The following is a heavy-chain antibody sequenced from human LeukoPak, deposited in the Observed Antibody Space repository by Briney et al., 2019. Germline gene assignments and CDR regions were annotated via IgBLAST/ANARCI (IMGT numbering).Heavy chain of an antibody. CDR3: ARDEYSSSYFDY. J-gene: IGHJ4*02. Sequence: PGGSLRLSCAASGFTVSSNYMSWVRQAPGKGLEWVSVIYSGGSTYYADSVKGRFTISRDNAKNSLYLQMNSLRAEDTAVYYCARDEYSSSYFDYWGQGTLVTVSS. V-gene: IGHV3-53*01. CDR1: GFTVSSNY. CDR2: IYSGGST. D-gene: IGHD6-6*01.